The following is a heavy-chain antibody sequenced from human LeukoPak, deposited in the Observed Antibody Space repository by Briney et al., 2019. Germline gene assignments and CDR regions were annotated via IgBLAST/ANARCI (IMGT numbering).Heavy chain of an antibody. CDR2: IYPGNSDT. J-gene: IGHJ4*02. Sequence: GESLKISCKGSGYSFTNYWIDWVRQMPGKGLEWMGIIYPGNSDTRYSPSFQGQVSISADKSISTAYLQWSSLRAEDTAIYYCAKGRLDPNLVLDYWGQGTLVTVSS. V-gene: IGHV5-51*01. CDR1: GYSFTNYW. D-gene: IGHD2-8*02. CDR3: AKGRLDPNLVLDY.